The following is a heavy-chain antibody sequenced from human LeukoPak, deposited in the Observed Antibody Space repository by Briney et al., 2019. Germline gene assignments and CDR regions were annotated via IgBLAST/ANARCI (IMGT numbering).Heavy chain of an antibody. CDR1: GFTVSSNY. V-gene: IGHV3-53*01. J-gene: IGHJ2*01. Sequence: GGSLRLSCAASGFTVSSNYMSWVRQAPGKGLEWVSVIYSGGSTFYADSVKDRFTISRDNSKNTLYLQMNNLRADDSAVYYCARRNYDSSGYYLFGWYFDLWGRGTLVTVSS. D-gene: IGHD3-22*01. CDR2: IYSGGST. CDR3: ARRNYDSSGYYLFGWYFDL.